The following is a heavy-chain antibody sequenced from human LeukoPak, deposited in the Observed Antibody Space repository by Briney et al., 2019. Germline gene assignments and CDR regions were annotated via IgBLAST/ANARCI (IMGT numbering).Heavy chain of an antibody. V-gene: IGHV4-4*07. CDR3: ARDVALVAFDI. CDR2: IYTSAST. Sequence: MASETLSLTCSVSGGSISSYYWSWIRQPAGKGLEWIGRIYTSASTNYNPSLKSRVTISVDTSKNQFSLKLSSVTAADTAVYYCARDVALVAFDIWGQGTMVTVSS. J-gene: IGHJ3*02. CDR1: GGSISSYY.